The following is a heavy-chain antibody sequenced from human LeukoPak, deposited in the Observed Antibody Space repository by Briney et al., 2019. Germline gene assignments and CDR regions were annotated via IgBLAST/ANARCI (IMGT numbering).Heavy chain of an antibody. D-gene: IGHD5-18*01. J-gene: IGHJ6*03. Sequence: SVNVSCKASGGTFSSYAISWVRQAPGQGLEWMGRIIPIFGTANYAQKFQGRVTITTDESTSTAYMELSSLRSEDTAVYYCARGVQLDYYYYYMDVWGKGTTVTVSS. V-gene: IGHV1-69*05. CDR3: ARGVQLDYYYYYMDV. CDR2: IIPIFGTA. CDR1: GGTFSSYA.